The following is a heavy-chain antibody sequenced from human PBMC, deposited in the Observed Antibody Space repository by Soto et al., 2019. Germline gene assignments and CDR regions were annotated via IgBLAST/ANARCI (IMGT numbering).Heavy chain of an antibody. V-gene: IGHV1-18*04. D-gene: IGHD1-26*01. J-gene: IGHJ4*02. Sequence: QVHLVQSGAVVENPGASVKVSCKASGYTFTNFGINWVRQPPGQGLEWIGWITPYNGNANYPQKHQDRLTITTDTSTDTAYLELRSLRSDDTAVYFCARARMFSGAHHDYWGQGTRVTVSS. CDR2: ITPYNGNA. CDR1: GYTFTNFG. CDR3: ARARMFSGAHHDY.